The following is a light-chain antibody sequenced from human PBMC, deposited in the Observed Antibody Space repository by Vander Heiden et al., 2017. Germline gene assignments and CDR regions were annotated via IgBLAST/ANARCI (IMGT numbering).Light chain of an antibody. V-gene: IGLV1-44*01. CDR3: AAWDDSLNGVV. J-gene: IGLJ2*01. CDR1: SSNIGSNT. Sequence: QSVLTPPPSASGTPGQRVTISCSGSSSNIGSNTVIWYQQLPGTAPKLLIYGNNQRPSGVPDRFSGSKSGTSASLAISGLQSEDETDYHCAAWDDSLNGVVFGGGTKLTVL. CDR2: GNN.